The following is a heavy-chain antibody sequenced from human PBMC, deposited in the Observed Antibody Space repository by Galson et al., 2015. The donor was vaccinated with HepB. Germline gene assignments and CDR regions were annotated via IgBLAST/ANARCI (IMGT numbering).Heavy chain of an antibody. CDR1: GDSVSSNSAA. CDR2: TYYRSKWYN. D-gene: IGHD3-10*01. Sequence: CAISGDSVSSNSAAWNWIRQSPSRGLEWLGRTYYRSKWYNDYAVSVKSRITINPDTSKNQFSLQPNSVTPEDTAVYYCARERFGEFNRYYYYYYGMDVWGQGTTVTVSS. CDR3: ARERFGEFNRYYYYYYGMDV. V-gene: IGHV6-1*01. J-gene: IGHJ6*02.